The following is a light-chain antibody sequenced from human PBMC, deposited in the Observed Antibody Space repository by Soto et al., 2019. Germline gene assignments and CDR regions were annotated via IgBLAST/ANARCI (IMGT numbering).Light chain of an antibody. J-gene: IGKJ3*01. CDR3: QQRSYWPPRFT. CDR1: QSVSSY. Sequence: EIVLTQSPATLSLSPGERATLSCRASQSVSSYLAWYQQKPGQAPRLLIYDASNRATCIPARFSGSGSGPDFTFTISSLEPEDFAVYYCQQRSYWPPRFTFGPGTKVDLK. V-gene: IGKV3-11*01. CDR2: DAS.